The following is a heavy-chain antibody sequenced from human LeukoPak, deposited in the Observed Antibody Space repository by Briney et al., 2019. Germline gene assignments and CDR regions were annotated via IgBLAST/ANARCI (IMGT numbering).Heavy chain of an antibody. CDR1: GGSISSGSHY. Sequence: PSETLSLTCTVSGGSISSGSHYWGWIRQPPGKGLEWIGSTYYSGSTYYNPSLKSRVTISVDTSKNQFSLKLSSVTAADTAVYYCASGSIVGVLWGWGQGTLVTVSS. D-gene: IGHD1-26*01. J-gene: IGHJ4*02. CDR3: ASGSIVGVLWG. CDR2: TYYSGST. V-gene: IGHV4-39*07.